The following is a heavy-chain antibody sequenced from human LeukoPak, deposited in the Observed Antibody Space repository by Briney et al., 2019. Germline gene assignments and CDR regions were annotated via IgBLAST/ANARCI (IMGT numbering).Heavy chain of an antibody. J-gene: IGHJ4*02. CDR3: ARVVLSCGGDCYSYFDY. V-gene: IGHV3-33*01. CDR1: GFTFSSYG. D-gene: IGHD2-21*02. Sequence: GGSLRLSCAASGFTFSSYGMHWVRQAPGKGLEWVAVIWYDGSNKYFADSVKGRFTISRDNSKNTLYLQMNSLRAEDTAVYYCARVVLSCGGDCYSYFDYWGQGTLVTVSS. CDR2: IWYDGSNK.